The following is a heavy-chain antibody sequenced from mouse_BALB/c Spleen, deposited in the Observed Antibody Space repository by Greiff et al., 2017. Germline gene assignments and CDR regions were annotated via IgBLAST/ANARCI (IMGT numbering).Heavy chain of an antibody. CDR2: VIPYNGGT. CDR1: GYTFTDYY. Sequence: EVQLQQSGPELVKPGASVKMSCKASGYTFTDYYMDWVKQSHGESFEWIGRVIPYNGGTSYNQKFKGKATLTVDKSSSTTYMELNSLTSEDSAVYYCARGVYGAYYYAMDYWGQGTSVTVSS. D-gene: IGHD1-1*02. CDR3: ARGVYGAYYYAMDY. J-gene: IGHJ4*01. V-gene: IGHV1-19*01.